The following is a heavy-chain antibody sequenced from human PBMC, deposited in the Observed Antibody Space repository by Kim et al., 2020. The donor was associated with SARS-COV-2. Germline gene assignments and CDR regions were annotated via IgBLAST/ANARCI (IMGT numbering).Heavy chain of an antibody. CDR2: ISYDGSNK. Sequence: GGSLRLSCAASGFTFSSYGMHWVRQAPGKGLEWVAVISYDGSNKYYADSVKGRFTISRDNSKNTLYLQMNSLRAEDTAVYYCARAAHRYSSSWSGYWGQGTLVTVSS. V-gene: IGHV3-33*05. CDR1: GFTFSSYG. D-gene: IGHD6-13*01. J-gene: IGHJ4*02. CDR3: ARAAHRYSSSWSGY.